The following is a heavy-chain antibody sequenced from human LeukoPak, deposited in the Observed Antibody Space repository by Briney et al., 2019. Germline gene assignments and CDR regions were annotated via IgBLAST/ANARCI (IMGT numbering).Heavy chain of an antibody. V-gene: IGHV1-69*05. CDR3: ASFLGGEANSDAFDI. CDR2: IIPIFGTA. D-gene: IGHD2-21*01. Sequence: SVKVSCKASGGTFSSYAISWVRQAPGQGLEWMGRIIPIFGTANYAQKFQGRVTITTDESTSTAYMELSSLRSEGTAVYYCASFLGGEANSDAFDIWGQGTMVTVSS. CDR1: GGTFSSYA. J-gene: IGHJ3*02.